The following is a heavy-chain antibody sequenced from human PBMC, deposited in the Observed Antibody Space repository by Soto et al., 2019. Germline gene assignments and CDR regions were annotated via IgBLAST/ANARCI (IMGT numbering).Heavy chain of an antibody. CDR2: IIPIFGTA. CDR3: ARGVGWRSGFDY. V-gene: IGHV1-69*06. J-gene: IGHJ4*02. D-gene: IGHD3-3*01. CDR1: GGTFSSYA. Sequence: QVQLVQSGAEVKKPGSSVKVSCKASGGTFSSYAIRWVRQAPGQGLEWMGGIIPIFGTANYAQKFQGRVTLTEDKSTSTAYMELSSLRSEDKAVYYCARGVGWRSGFDYWGQGTLVTVSS.